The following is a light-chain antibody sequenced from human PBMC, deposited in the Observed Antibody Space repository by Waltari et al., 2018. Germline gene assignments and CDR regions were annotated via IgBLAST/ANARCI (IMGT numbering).Light chain of an antibody. CDR2: KAS. CDR1: QSINTW. CDR3: QRYSGYPPT. V-gene: IGKV1-5*03. J-gene: IGKJ4*01. Sequence: DIQMTQSPSTLSASVGDRITNTCRASQSINTWLAWYQQKPGKAPKLLISKASSLQSEVPSRFSGSGFGTEFTLTISSLQPDDSATYYCQRYSGYPPTFGGGTKVEIK.